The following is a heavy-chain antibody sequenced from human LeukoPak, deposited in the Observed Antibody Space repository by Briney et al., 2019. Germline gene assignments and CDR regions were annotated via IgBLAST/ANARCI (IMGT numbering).Heavy chain of an antibody. J-gene: IGHJ4*02. CDR1: GFTFSSYA. CDR3: ARVLWGWRGGFDY. D-gene: IGHD4/OR15-4a*01. Sequence: GGSLRLSCAASGFTFSSYAMTWVRQAPGKGLEWVANIKQDGSEKYYVDSVKGRFTISRDNAKNSLYLQMNSLRAEDTAVYYCARVLWGWRGGFDYWGQGTLVTVSS. CDR2: IKQDGSEK. V-gene: IGHV3-7*01.